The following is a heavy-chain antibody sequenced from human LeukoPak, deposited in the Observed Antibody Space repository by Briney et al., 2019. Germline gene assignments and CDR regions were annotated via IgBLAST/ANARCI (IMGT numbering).Heavy chain of an antibody. CDR2: INPNSGHT. CDR1: GHTFTSYY. D-gene: IGHD6-19*01. J-gene: IGHJ4*02. CDR3: ARVGSSGWYVHPTLDY. V-gene: IGHV1-2*02. Sequence: SVNVSYNASGHTFTSYYMHWELQAPRHALHSMGTINPNSGHTNYAQTFQARITVTKDTSTSTAYMALRRLRSDDTAVYYCARVGSSGWYVHPTLDYWGQGTLVTVSS.